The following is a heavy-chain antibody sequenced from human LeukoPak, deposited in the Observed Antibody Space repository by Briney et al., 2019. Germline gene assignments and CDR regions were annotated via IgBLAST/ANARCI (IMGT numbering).Heavy chain of an antibody. J-gene: IGHJ4*02. CDR1: GGSISSGGYY. V-gene: IGHV4-61*08. CDR3: ARVGISGSFLFDY. D-gene: IGHD1-26*01. Sequence: PSRSLSLTCAVSGGSISSGGYYWSWIRQHPGKGLEWIGYIYYSGSTNYNPSLKSRVTISVDTSKNQFSQKLSSVTAADTAVYYCARVGISGSFLFDYWGQGTLVTVSS. CDR2: IYYSGST.